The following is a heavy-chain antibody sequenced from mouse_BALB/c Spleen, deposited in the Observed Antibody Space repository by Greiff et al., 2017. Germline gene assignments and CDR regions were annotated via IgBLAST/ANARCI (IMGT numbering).Heavy chain of an antibody. CDR1: GYTFTSYW. Sequence: VQGVESGAELVKPGASVKLSCKTSGYTFTSYWIQWVKQRPGQGLGWIGEIFPGTGTTYYNEKFKGKATLTIDTSSSTAYMQLSSLTSEDSAVYFCARLDSSSAMDYWGQGTSVTVSS. D-gene: IGHD3-2*01. V-gene: IGHV1S132*01. CDR2: IFPGTGTT. J-gene: IGHJ4*01. CDR3: ARLDSSSAMDY.